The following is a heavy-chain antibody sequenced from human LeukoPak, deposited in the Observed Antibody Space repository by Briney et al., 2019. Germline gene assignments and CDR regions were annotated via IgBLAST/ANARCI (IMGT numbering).Heavy chain of an antibody. CDR3: ARNNGMDD. V-gene: IGHV3-7*03. Sequence: GGSLRLSCAASGFTFSSYWMNWVRQAPGKGLEWVANIKQDGSEKYYVDSVKGRFTISKDNAKNSLYLQMNSLRAEDTALYHCARNNGMDDWGQGTTVIVSS. CDR1: GFTFSSYW. J-gene: IGHJ6*02. CDR2: IKQDGSEK.